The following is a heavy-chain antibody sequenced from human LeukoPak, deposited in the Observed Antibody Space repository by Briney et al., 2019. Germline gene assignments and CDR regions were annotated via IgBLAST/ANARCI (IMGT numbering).Heavy chain of an antibody. D-gene: IGHD6-13*01. Sequence: GWSYTLDSGAVGFIFSRCSTYCVRQAPAEGLECVSSISSSSSYIYHADSVKGRFTISRDNAKNSLYLQMTSLRGEDTGVYYCARDLQQLALWGEGTLVTVS. CDR2: ISSSSSYI. CDR3: ARDLQQLAL. J-gene: IGHJ4*02. V-gene: IGHV3-21*01. CDR1: GFIFSRCS.